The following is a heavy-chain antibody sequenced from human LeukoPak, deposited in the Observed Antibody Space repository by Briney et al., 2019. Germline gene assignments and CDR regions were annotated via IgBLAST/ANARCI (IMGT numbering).Heavy chain of an antibody. CDR1: GGSISSSSYY. CDR3: ARLPRDGYNWGY. Sequence: PSETLSLTCTVSGGSISSSSYYWGWIRQPPGKGQEWIGSIYYSGSTYYNPSLKSRVTISVDTSKNQFSLKLSSVTAADTAVYYCARLPRDGYNWGYWGQGTLVTVSS. D-gene: IGHD5-24*01. J-gene: IGHJ4*02. CDR2: IYYSGST. V-gene: IGHV4-39*01.